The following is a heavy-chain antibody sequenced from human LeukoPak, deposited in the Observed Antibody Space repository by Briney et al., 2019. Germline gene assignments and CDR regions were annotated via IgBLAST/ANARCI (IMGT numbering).Heavy chain of an antibody. V-gene: IGHV3-7*01. CDR1: GSTFSNYW. CDR3: ASPQTDPTVVNGF. Sequence: GGSVRLSCEVSGSTFSNYWMSWIRQVPGKGLEWLACIKGDGSERHYVDSVRGRFTVSRDSAKNSLYLQMNSLRAEDTAVYYCASPQTDPTVVNGFWGQGTLVTVSS. J-gene: IGHJ4*02. CDR2: IKGDGSER. D-gene: IGHD4-11*01.